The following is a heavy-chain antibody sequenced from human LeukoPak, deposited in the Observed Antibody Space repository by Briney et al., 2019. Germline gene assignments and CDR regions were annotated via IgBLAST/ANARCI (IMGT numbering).Heavy chain of an antibody. CDR2: IKEDGSEK. J-gene: IGHJ5*02. V-gene: IGHV3-7*01. D-gene: IGHD2-15*01. CDR1: GFTFSSYW. CDR3: ARDRVARPRGWFDP. Sequence: GGSLRLSCAAPGFTFSSYWMSWVRQAPGKGLEWVANIKEDGSEKYYVDSVKGRFTISRDNAKNSLYLQMNSLRAEDTAVYYCARDRVARPRGWFDPWGQGTLVTVSS.